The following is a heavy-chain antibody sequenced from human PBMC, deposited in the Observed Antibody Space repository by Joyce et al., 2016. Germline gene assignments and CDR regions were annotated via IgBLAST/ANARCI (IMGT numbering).Heavy chain of an antibody. CDR2: IMDSGGRT. CDR1: GFTFSSYA. Sequence: EVQLLESGGGLVQPGGSLRLSCAASGFTFSSYAMSWVSQAQGKGLEWVSGIMDSGGRTYYADSVKGRFTISSDNSNNTLFLQMSSLRAEDTAVYYCAKHGNYGPYYFDYWGQGTLVTVSS. D-gene: IGHD3-10*01. V-gene: IGHV3-23*01. CDR3: AKHGNYGPYYFDY. J-gene: IGHJ4*02.